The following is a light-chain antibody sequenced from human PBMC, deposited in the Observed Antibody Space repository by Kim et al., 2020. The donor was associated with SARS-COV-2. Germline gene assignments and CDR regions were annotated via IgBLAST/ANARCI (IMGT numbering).Light chain of an antibody. Sequence: GQQVPIPRSGDRPDFGNNYLSCYQQLPGTAPKLLIYDNNKRPSGIPDRFSGSKSGTSATLVITGLQTGDEADYYCGTWDSSLSAVVFGGGTQLTVL. J-gene: IGLJ2*01. CDR1: RPDFGNNY. CDR2: DNN. CDR3: GTWDSSLSAVV. V-gene: IGLV1-51*01.